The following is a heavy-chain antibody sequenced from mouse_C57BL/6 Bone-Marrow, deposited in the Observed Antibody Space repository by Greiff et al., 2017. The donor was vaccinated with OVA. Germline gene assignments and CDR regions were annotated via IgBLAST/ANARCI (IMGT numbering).Heavy chain of an antibody. Sequence: VQLQQSGTVLARPGASVKLSCKTSGYTFTSYWMHWVQQRPGQGLEWIGAIYPGNSDTSYNQKFKGKAKLTAVTSARTAYMELSSLTNEDSAVYYCTWAWLPHFDYWGQGTTLTVS. CDR1: GYTFTSYW. V-gene: IGHV1-5*01. CDR3: TWAWLPHFDY. CDR2: IYPGNSDT. J-gene: IGHJ2*01. D-gene: IGHD2-2*01.